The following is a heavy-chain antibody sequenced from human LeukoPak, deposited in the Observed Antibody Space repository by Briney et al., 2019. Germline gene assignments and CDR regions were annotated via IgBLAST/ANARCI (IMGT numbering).Heavy chain of an antibody. CDR1: GFTFSSYG. D-gene: IGHD6-13*01. CDR3: ARDLERYSSSWYLVGEYYYYYGMDV. V-gene: IGHV3-30*03. Sequence: GGSLRLSCAASGFTFSSYGMHWVRQAPGKGLEWVAVISYDGSNKYYADSVKGRFTISRDNSKNTLYLQMNSLRAEDTAVYYCARDLERYSSSWYLVGEYYYYYGMDVWGQGTTVTVSS. CDR2: ISYDGSNK. J-gene: IGHJ6*02.